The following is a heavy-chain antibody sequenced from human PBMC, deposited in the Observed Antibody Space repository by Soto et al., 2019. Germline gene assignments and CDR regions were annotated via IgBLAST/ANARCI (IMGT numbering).Heavy chain of an antibody. CDR2: INHSGST. Sequence: QVQLQQWGAGLLKPSETLSLTCAVYGGSFSGYYWSWIRQPPGKGLEWIGEINHSGSTNYNPSLKSRVTISVDTSKNQFSLKLSSVTAADTAVYYCARGRRFLYGMDVWGQGTTVTVSS. V-gene: IGHV4-34*01. CDR3: ARGRRFLYGMDV. CDR1: GGSFSGYY. J-gene: IGHJ6*02. D-gene: IGHD2-21*01.